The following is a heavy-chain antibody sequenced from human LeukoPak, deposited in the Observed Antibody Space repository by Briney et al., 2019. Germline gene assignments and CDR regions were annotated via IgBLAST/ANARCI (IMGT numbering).Heavy chain of an antibody. CDR1: GGSISSSSYY. D-gene: IGHD3-22*01. J-gene: IGHJ4*02. Sequence: SETLSLTCTVSGGSISSSSYYWGWIRQPPGKGLEWIGSIYYSGSTYYNPSLKSRVTISVDTSKNQFSLKLSSVTAADTAVYYCARDPFTYDSSASEDYWGQGTLVTVSS. CDR2: IYYSGST. CDR3: ARDPFTYDSSASEDY. V-gene: IGHV4-39*07.